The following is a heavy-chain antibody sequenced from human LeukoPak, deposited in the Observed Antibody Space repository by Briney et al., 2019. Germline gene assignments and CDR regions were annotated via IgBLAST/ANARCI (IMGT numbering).Heavy chain of an antibody. D-gene: IGHD6-13*01. CDR1: GFTFSSYA. J-gene: IGHJ4*02. V-gene: IGHV3-30-3*01. CDR2: DSYDGNNK. CDR3: AREEFSSSWFVDY. Sequence: PGGSLRLACAASGFTFSSYAMHWVRQAPGKGLEWVAVDSYDGNNKYYADSVKGRFTISRDSSKNTLYLQLNNLRPEDTAVYYCAREEFSSSWFVDYWGQGTLVTVSS.